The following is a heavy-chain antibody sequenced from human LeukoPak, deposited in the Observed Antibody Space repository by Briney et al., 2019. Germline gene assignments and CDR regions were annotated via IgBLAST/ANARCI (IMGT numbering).Heavy chain of an antibody. J-gene: IGHJ4*02. CDR1: GFTFDDYA. CDR3: AKPAPAGYFDY. Sequence: GGSLRLSCAASGFTFDDYAMHWVRQAPGMGLEWVSGISWNSGSIGYADSVKGRFTISRDNAKNSLYLQMNSLRAEDTALYYCAKPAPAGYFDYWGQGTLVTVSS. CDR2: ISWNSGSI. V-gene: IGHV3-9*01.